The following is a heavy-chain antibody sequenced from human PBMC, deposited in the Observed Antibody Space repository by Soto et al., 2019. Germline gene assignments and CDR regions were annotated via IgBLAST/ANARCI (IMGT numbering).Heavy chain of an antibody. CDR2: INHSGST. CDR1: GGSFSGYY. Sequence: SETLSLTCAVYGGSFSGYYWSWIRQPPGKGLEWIGEINHSGSTNYNPSLKSRVTISVDTSKNQFSLKLSSVTAADTAVYYCARTSGGSSWEYYYYYYYMDVWGKGTTVTVSS. CDR3: ARTSGGSSWEYYYYYYYMDV. J-gene: IGHJ6*03. D-gene: IGHD6-13*01. V-gene: IGHV4-34*01.